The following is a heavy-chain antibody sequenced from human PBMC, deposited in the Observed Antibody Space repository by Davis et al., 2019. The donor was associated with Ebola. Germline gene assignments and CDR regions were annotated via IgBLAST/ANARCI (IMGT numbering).Heavy chain of an antibody. CDR3: ATGGYRSSWYRH. D-gene: IGHD6-13*01. J-gene: IGHJ4*02. CDR2: FDPEDGET. CDR1: GYTLTELS. Sequence: ASVKVSCKVSGYTLTELSMHWVRQAPGKGLEWMGGFDPEDGETIYAQKFQGRVTMTEDTSTDTAYMELSSLRSEETAVYYCATGGYRSSWYRHWGQGTLVTVSS. V-gene: IGHV1-24*01.